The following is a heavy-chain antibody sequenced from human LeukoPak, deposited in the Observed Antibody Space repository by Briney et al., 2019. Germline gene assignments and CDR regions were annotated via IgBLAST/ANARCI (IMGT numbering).Heavy chain of an antibody. D-gene: IGHD2-8*01. Sequence: SVKVSCKASGGTFSSYAISWVRQAPGQGLEWMGGIIPIFGTANYAQKFQGRVTITADESTSTAYMELSSLRSEDTAVYYCATGYCTNGVCFPPGTNYYFDYWGQGTLVTVSS. CDR2: IIPIFGTA. J-gene: IGHJ4*02. V-gene: IGHV1-69*13. CDR1: GGTFSSYA. CDR3: ATGYCTNGVCFPPGTNYYFDY.